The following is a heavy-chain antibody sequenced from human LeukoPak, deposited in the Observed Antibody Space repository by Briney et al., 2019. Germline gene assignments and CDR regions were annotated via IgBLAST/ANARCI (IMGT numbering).Heavy chain of an antibody. CDR2: LSSYNGNT. Sequence: ASVKVSCKASGYTFTSYGVSWVRQAPGQGLEWMGWLSSYNGNTNYAQKFQDRVTMTSDTSTSTAYMEVRSLTSDDTAVYYCAREFVMLYYFDYWGQGTLVTVSS. J-gene: IGHJ4*02. D-gene: IGHD2/OR15-2a*01. CDR1: GYTFTSYG. V-gene: IGHV1-18*01. CDR3: AREFVMLYYFDY.